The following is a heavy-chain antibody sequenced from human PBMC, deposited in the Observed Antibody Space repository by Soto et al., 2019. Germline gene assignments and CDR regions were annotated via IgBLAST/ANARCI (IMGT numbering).Heavy chain of an antibody. J-gene: IGHJ4*02. Sequence: QVQLQESGPGLVKPSETLSLTCTVSGSSISNYHWSWIRQPPGKGLEWIGYIYYTGSTNYNPSLKSRVTISVDTSKNQFSLNLNSVTAADTAVYYCARLLALAGTSDLFDYWGQGTLVTVSS. CDR3: ARLLALAGTSDLFDY. CDR1: GSSISNYH. D-gene: IGHD6-19*01. V-gene: IGHV4-59*01. CDR2: IYYTGST.